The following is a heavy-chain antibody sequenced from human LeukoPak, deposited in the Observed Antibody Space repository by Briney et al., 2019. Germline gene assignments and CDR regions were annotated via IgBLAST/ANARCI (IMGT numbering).Heavy chain of an antibody. CDR3: ARGCIVAARVYYFDY. J-gene: IGHJ4*02. CDR2: INHSGST. CDR1: GGSISSYY. V-gene: IGHV4-34*01. D-gene: IGHD2-15*01. Sequence: PSETLSLTCTVSGGSISSYYWSWIRQPPGKGLEWIGEINHSGSTNYNPSLKSRVTISVDTSKNQFSLKLSSVTAADTAVYYCARGCIVAARVYYFDYWGQGTLVTVSS.